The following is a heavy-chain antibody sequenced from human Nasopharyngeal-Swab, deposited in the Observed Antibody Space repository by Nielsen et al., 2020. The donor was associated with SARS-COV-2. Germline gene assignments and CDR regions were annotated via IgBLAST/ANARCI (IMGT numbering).Heavy chain of an antibody. V-gene: IGHV5-51*01. J-gene: IGHJ6*02. CDR3: VRPEGVATSFKYYFQYGMDV. Sequence: GESLKISCKGSGYSFTSYWIAWVRQMPGKGLAWMGIIYPRDSDTSYSPSFQGQVTISADKSISTAYLQWSSLKASDTAMYYCVRPEGVATSFKYYFQYGMDVWGQGTMVTVPS. D-gene: IGHD5-12*01. CDR1: GYSFTSYW. CDR2: IYPRDSDT.